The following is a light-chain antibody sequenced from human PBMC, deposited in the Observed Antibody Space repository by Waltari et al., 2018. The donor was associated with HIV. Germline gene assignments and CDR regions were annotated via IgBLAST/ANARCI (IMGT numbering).Light chain of an antibody. V-gene: IGKV3-20*01. CDR3: QHYGDSLT. J-gene: IGKJ2*01. Sequence: EIVLTQSPGTLSLSPGERATLSCRASQTVSSSYLAWYRQKPGQTPRLLICAAYSRATGVPDRVSGGGSGTDFTLTISSLEPEDFAVYYCQHYGDSLTFGQGTKVEIK. CDR2: AAY. CDR1: QTVSSSY.